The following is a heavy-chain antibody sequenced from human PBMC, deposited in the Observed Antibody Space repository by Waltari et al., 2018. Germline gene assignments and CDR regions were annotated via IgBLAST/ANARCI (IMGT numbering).Heavy chain of an antibody. CDR2: IVGGGDST. CDR3: TKGWGDY. Sequence: EGQLLESGGGLVQPGGSHRLTCAASGFTLTTYAMGWVRQPPGKGLEWVSGIVGGGDSTYYADSVKGRFTISRDSSKNTLYLQMNSLRAEDTAVYYCTKGWGDYWGQGTLVTVSS. D-gene: IGHD7-27*01. J-gene: IGHJ4*02. V-gene: IGHV3-23*01. CDR1: GFTLTTYA.